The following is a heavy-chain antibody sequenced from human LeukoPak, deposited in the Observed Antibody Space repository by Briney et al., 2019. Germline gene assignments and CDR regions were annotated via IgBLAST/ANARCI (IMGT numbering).Heavy chain of an antibody. V-gene: IGHV3-23*01. Sequence: GGSLRLSCAASGFTFSTYVMVWARRAPEKGMEWVSSISVSGSNTFYTDSVKGRFTISRDNSKNTLDLQMNSLRAEDTAIYYCAKENLLPSAGTLGSWGQGTLVTVSS. J-gene: IGHJ5*02. CDR3: AKENLLPSAGTLGS. CDR1: GFTFSTYV. D-gene: IGHD6-13*01. CDR2: ISVSGSNT.